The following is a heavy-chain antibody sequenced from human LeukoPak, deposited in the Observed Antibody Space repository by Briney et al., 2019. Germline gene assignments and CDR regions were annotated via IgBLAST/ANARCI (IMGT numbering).Heavy chain of an antibody. D-gene: IGHD6-19*01. CDR3: ARDACSGWYELDYYYYMDV. CDR1: GYTFTGYY. J-gene: IGHJ6*03. CDR2: INPNSGGT. V-gene: IGHV1-2*02. Sequence: GASVKVSCKASGYTFTGYYMHWVRQAPGQGLEWMGWINPNSGGTNYAQKFQGRVTMTRDTSISTAYMELSRLRSDDTAVYYCARDACSGWYELDYYYYMDVWGKGTTVTVSS.